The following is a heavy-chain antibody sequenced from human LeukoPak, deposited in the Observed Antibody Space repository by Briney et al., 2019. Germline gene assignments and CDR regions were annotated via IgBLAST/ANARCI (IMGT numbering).Heavy chain of an antibody. CDR1: GFTFNNYW. J-gene: IGHJ4*02. D-gene: IGHD1-20*01. Sequence: GGSLRLSCAASGFTFNNYWMHWVRQAPGKGLVWVSRISSDGGRTTHADSVKGRFTISRDNAKNTLYLQMNSLRGEDTAVYYCARLLAYNSGGEAFDHWGQGTLVTVSS. V-gene: IGHV3-74*03. CDR2: ISSDGGRT. CDR3: ARLLAYNSGGEAFDH.